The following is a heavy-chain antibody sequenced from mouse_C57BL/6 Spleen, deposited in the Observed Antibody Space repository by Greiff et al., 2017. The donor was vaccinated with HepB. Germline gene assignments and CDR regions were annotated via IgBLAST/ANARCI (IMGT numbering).Heavy chain of an antibody. V-gene: IGHV1-64*01. J-gene: IGHJ4*01. CDR1: GYTFTSYW. CDR3: AREGITTLVPYAMDY. Sequence: QVQLQQPGAELVKPGASVKLSCKASGYTFTSYWMHWVKQRPGQGLEWIGMIHPNSGSTNYNEKFKSKATMTVDKSYSTAYMQLSSQTSEDSAVYYCAREGITTLVPYAMDYWGQGTSVTVSS. D-gene: IGHD1-1*01. CDR2: IHPNSGST.